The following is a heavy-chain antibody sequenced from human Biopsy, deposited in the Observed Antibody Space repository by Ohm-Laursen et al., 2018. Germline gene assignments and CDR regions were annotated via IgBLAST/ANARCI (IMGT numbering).Heavy chain of an antibody. CDR2: IFYRGST. V-gene: IGHV4-39*02. D-gene: IGHD3-22*01. J-gene: IGHJ5*02. CDR3: ARDYDTSGYYYVS. CDR1: GGSISNNNYY. Sequence: SQTLSLTCTVSGGSISNNNYYWGWIRQPPGKGLERIGSIFYRGSTHYKPSLKSLINISVDTTKNHISLKLNSVTAADTAVYYCARDYDTSGYYYVSWGQGTLVTVSS.